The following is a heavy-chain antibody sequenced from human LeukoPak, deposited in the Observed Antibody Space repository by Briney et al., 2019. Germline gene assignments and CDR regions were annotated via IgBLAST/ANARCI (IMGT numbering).Heavy chain of an antibody. Sequence: SETLSLTCTVSGGSISSYYWSWIRQPPGKGLEWIGYIYYSGSTNYNPSLKSRVTISVDTSKNQFSLKMCSVTAADTAVYYCARFDGYYGMAVWGKGTTVTVSS. D-gene: IGHD5-24*01. CDR1: GGSISSYY. CDR2: IYYSGST. J-gene: IGHJ6*04. CDR3: ARFDGYYGMAV. V-gene: IGHV4-59*01.